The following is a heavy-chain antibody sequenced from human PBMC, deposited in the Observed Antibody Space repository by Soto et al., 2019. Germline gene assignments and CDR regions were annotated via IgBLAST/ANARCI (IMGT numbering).Heavy chain of an antibody. J-gene: IGHJ4*02. D-gene: IGHD6-13*01. CDR2: ISSSGGTT. V-gene: IGHV3-23*01. CDR1: GFTFNNYA. CDR3: AKALAAGSLRYYFDY. Sequence: PGGSLRLSCAASGFTFNNYAMNWVRQAPGKGLEWVSSISSSGGTTYYADSVKGRFTISRDNSKNTLYLQVNSLRAEDTAVYYCAKALAAGSLRYYFDYWGQGALVTVS.